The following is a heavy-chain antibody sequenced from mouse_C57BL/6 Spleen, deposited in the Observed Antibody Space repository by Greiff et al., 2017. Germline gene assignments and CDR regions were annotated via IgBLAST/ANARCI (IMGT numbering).Heavy chain of an antibody. D-gene: IGHD2-4*01. Sequence: QVQLQQSGPELVKPGASVKISCKASGYAFSSSWMNWVKQRPGKGLEWIGRIYPGDGDTNYNGKFKGKATLTADKSSSTAYMQLSSLTSEDSAVYFCARDYDYDCWYFDVWGTGTTVTVSS. CDR2: IYPGDGDT. CDR3: ARDYDYDCWYFDV. V-gene: IGHV1-82*01. CDR1: GYAFSSSW. J-gene: IGHJ1*03.